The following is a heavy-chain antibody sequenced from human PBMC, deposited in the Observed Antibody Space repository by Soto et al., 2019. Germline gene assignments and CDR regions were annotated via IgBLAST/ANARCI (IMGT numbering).Heavy chain of an antibody. D-gene: IGHD2-2*01. CDR3: AKDRGGDCPDNSCYFGADY. Sequence: HPGGSLRLSCVGSGFTFSSYGMHWVRQAPGKGLECVAVISDTGSSHYYAASVEGRFTISRENSKNTLSLHMDRLRVEDTAVYYCAKDRGGDCPDNSCYFGADYWGQGTPVTVPQ. V-gene: IGHV3-30*18. CDR1: GFTFSSYG. J-gene: IGHJ4*02. CDR2: ISDTGSSH.